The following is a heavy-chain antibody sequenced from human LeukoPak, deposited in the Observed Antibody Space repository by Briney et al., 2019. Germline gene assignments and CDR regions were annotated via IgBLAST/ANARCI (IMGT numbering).Heavy chain of an antibody. CDR2: IWYDGSNK. J-gene: IGHJ4*02. D-gene: IGHD3-22*01. V-gene: IGHV3-33*06. Sequence: PGGSLRLSCAASGFTFSTYAMSWVRQAPGKGLEWVAVIWYDGSNKYYADSVKGRFTISRDNSKNTLYLQMNSLRAEDTAVYYCAKDRVDYYDSSGYFDYWGQGTLVTVSS. CDR3: AKDRVDYYDSSGYFDY. CDR1: GFTFSTYA.